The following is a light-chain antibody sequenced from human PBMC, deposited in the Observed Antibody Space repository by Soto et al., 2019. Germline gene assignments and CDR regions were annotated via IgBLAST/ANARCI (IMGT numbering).Light chain of an antibody. J-gene: IGKJ5*01. CDR3: LQYGSSPHT. Sequence: EVVMTQSPATLSVSPGEGATLSCRASQGIDDTLAWYQHKPGQTPRLLIYDTSTRATGVPARFSGSGSGTDFTLTITRLEPEDFAVYYCLQYGSSPHTFGQGTRLEIK. V-gene: IGKV3-20*01. CDR2: DTS. CDR1: QGIDDT.